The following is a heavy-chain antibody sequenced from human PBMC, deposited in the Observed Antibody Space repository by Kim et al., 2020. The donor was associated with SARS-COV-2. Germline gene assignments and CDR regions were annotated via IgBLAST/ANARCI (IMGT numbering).Heavy chain of an antibody. CDR2: K. D-gene: IGHD4-17*01. Sequence: KRYSPSLKSRLTITKDTSKNQVVLTMTNMDPVDTATYYCAHVDYGDYVDYWGQGTLVTVSS. J-gene: IGHJ4*02. CDR3: AHVDYGDYVDY. V-gene: IGHV2-5*01.